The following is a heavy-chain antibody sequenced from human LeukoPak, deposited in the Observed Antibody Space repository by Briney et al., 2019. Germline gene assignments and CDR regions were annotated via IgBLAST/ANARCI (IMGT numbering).Heavy chain of an antibody. CDR2: ISYGGST. Sequence: SSETLSLTCTVSGGSISSYFWSWIRQPPGKTLEWIGYISYGGSTNYDPSLKSRVTISVDTSKNQFSLKLTSVSAADTAVYYCARADTHHRHSSSWRFDYWGQGTLVTVSS. CDR3: ARADTHHRHSSSWRFDY. D-gene: IGHD6-13*01. J-gene: IGHJ4*02. V-gene: IGHV4-59*01. CDR1: GGSISSYF.